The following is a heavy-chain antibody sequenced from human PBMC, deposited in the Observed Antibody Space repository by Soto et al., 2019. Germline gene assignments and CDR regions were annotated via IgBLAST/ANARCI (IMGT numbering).Heavy chain of an antibody. CDR2: IYYSGST. Sequence: ASETLSLTCTVSGGSISSSSYYWGWIRQPPGKGLEWIGSIYYSGSTYYNPSLKSRVTISVDTSKNQFSLKLSSVTAADTAVYYCARHGYCSGGSCHRRFDYWGQGTLVTVSS. D-gene: IGHD2-15*01. V-gene: IGHV4-39*01. J-gene: IGHJ4*02. CDR3: ARHGYCSGGSCHRRFDY. CDR1: GGSISSSSYY.